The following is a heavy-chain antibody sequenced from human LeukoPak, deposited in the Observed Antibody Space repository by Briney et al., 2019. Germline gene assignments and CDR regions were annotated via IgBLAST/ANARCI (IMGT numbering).Heavy chain of an antibody. Sequence: SVKVSCKASGGTFSSYAISWVRQAPGQGLEWMGGIIPIFGTANYAQKFQGRVTITADESTSTAYMELSSLRSEDTAVYYCAQGMVRGVEAYYYYGMDVWGKGTTVTVSS. D-gene: IGHD3-10*01. J-gene: IGHJ6*04. CDR1: GGTFSSYA. V-gene: IGHV1-69*01. CDR3: AQGMVRGVEAYYYYGMDV. CDR2: IIPIFGTA.